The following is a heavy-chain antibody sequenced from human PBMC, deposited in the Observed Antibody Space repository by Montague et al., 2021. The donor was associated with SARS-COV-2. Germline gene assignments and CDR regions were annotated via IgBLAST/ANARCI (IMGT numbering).Heavy chain of an antibody. V-gene: IGHV4-4*02. Sequence: SETLSLTRALSGGSISSSNCWSWVRQPPGKGLEWIGEIYHSGSTXSNPSLKSRVTISVDKSKNQFSLKLSSVTAADTAVYYCASRGAGWFGSNPERFDYWGQGTLVTVSS. CDR3: ASRGAGWFGSNPERFDY. J-gene: IGHJ4*02. D-gene: IGHD3-10*01. CDR2: IYHSGST. CDR1: GGSISSSNC.